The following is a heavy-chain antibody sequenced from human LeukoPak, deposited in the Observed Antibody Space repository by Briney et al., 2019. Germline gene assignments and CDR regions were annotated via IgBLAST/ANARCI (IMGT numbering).Heavy chain of an antibody. CDR3: ARESMAAAGRNWFDP. J-gene: IGHJ5*02. D-gene: IGHD6-13*01. CDR1: GGTFSSYA. CDR2: IIPIFGTA. V-gene: IGHV1-69*06. Sequence: SVKVSCKASGGTFSSYAISWVRQAPGQGLEWMGGIIPIFGTANYAQKFQGRVTITADKSTSTAYMELSGLRSEDTAVYYCARESMAAAGRNWFDPWGQGTLVTVSS.